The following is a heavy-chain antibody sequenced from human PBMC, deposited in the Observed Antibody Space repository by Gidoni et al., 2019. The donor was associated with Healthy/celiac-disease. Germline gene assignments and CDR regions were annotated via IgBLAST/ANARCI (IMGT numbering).Heavy chain of an antibody. CDR1: GDSVSSNRPA. J-gene: IGHJ6*02. CDR2: KYYRSKWYN. V-gene: IGHV6-1*01. CDR3: ARQIRGANEYYYYYYGMDV. Sequence: QVQLQQSGPGLVKPSQTLSLTFAIPGDSVSSNRPAWTWIRQSPSRGLEWLGRKYYRSKWYNDYAVSVKSRITINPDTSKNQFSLQLNSVTPEDTAVYYCARQIRGANEYYYYYYGMDVWGQGTTVTVSS. D-gene: IGHD3-10*01.